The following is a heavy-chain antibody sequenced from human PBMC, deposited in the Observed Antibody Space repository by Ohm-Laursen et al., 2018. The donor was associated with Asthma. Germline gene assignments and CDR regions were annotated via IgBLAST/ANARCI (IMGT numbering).Heavy chain of an antibody. J-gene: IGHJ4*02. CDR2: GGSYYDGGLK. Sequence: SLRLSCTASGFTFRSYAMHWVRQAPSKGLEWVAVGGSYYDGGLKYYADSVNGRFTVSRDDSKNTLYLQMNSLRPDDTAVYYCARDVMEWYLPAFDLWGQGTLVTVSS. D-gene: IGHD3-3*01. CDR1: GFTFRSYA. V-gene: IGHV3-30-3*01. CDR3: ARDVMEWYLPAFDL.